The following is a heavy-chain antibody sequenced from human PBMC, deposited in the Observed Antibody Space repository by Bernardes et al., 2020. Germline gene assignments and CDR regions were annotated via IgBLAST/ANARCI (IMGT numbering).Heavy chain of an antibody. V-gene: IGHV3-74*01. J-gene: IGHJ4*02. CDR1: GFTFSSYW. Sequence: GSLRLSCAAPGFTFSSYWMHWVRQAPGKGLVWVSRINSDGSSTSYADSVKGRFTISRDNAKNTLYLQMNSLRAEDTAVYYCARRGWAVADLDYWGQGTLVTVSS. CDR2: INSDGSST. D-gene: IGHD6-19*01. CDR3: ARRGWAVADLDY.